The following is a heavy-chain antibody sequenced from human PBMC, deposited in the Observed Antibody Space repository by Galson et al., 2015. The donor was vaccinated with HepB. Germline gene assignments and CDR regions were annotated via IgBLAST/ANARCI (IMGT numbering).Heavy chain of an antibody. V-gene: IGHV4-59*01. J-gene: IGHJ6*01. D-gene: IGHD6-13*01. CDR3: ARSFSSSNYRVDYNFGWDV. CDR1: GGSISTYY. CDR2: IYHNGRS. Sequence: TLSLTCTVSGGSISTYYWNWIRLSPGKGLEWIGDIYHNGRSNSNPSLKSRITFSVDTSKNQFSLKLRSVTAADTAIYYCARSFSSSNYRVDYNFGWDVWG.